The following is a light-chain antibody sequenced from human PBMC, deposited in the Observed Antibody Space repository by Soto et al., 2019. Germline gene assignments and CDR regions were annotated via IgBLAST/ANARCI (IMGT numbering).Light chain of an antibody. V-gene: IGKV1-39*01. J-gene: IGKJ2*01. CDR2: AAS. Sequence: DIQMTQSPPSLSASVGDRVTITCRASQTISTYLNWYQQKPGKAPKLLIYAASTLQIGVPSRFSGSGSGTDFTLTISSQPPEDFATYYCQQSLGIPYTFGQGTKEESK. CDR3: QQSLGIPYT. CDR1: QTISTY.